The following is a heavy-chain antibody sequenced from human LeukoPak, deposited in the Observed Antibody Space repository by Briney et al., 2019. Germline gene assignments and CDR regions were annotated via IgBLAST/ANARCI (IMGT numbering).Heavy chain of an antibody. J-gene: IGHJ4*02. D-gene: IGHD3-10*01. V-gene: IGHV3-74*01. CDR2: IQSDGSGT. Sequence: PGGSLRLSCTASGFVFSNYWMLWVRQAPGKGLEWVSLIQSDGSGTTYTDSMKGRFIISRDNAKNTPYLQMTSLTADDTAVYYCARDNPGSLDHWGQGTLVTVSS. CDR3: ARDNPGSLDH. CDR1: GFVFSNYW.